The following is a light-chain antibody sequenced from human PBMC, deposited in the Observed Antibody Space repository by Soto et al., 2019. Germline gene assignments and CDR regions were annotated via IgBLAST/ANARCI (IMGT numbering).Light chain of an antibody. Sequence: QSVLTQPASVSGSPGQSITISCTGTSSDVGGYNYVSWYQQHPGKAPKLMIYEVSKRPSGVPDRFSGSKSGNTASLTVSGLQAEDEADYYCCSSGGSPTYVFGTGTKVTVL. CDR1: SSDVGGYNY. CDR3: CSSGGSPTYV. CDR2: EVS. V-gene: IGLV2-8*01. J-gene: IGLJ1*01.